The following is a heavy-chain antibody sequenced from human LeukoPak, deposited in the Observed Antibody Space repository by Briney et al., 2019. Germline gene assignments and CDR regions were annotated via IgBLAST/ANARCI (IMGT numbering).Heavy chain of an antibody. Sequence: GGSLRLSCAASGLIFSSYSMNWVRQAPGKGLEWVSAISGSGGSTYYADSVKGRFTISRDNSKNTLYLQMNSLRAEDTAVYYCAKRSLLWFGELFEGDAFDIWGQGTMVTVSS. D-gene: IGHD3-10*01. CDR2: ISGSGGST. J-gene: IGHJ3*02. CDR1: GLIFSSYS. CDR3: AKRSLLWFGELFEGDAFDI. V-gene: IGHV3-23*01.